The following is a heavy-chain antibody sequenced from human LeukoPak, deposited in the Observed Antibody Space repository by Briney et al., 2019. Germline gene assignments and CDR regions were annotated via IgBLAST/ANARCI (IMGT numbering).Heavy chain of an antibody. V-gene: IGHV3-74*01. CDR1: EFTLSRNW. CDR3: ARDPGSSSHDWYFDL. J-gene: IGHJ2*01. Sequence: GGFLRLSCAAAEFTLSRNWMNGVRQAPGKGLVWVSRINSDGTATSYADSVKGRFTISRDNAKNTLYLEMGSLRVDDTAVYYCARDPGSSSHDWYFDLWGPGTLVTVSS. D-gene: IGHD6-6*01. CDR2: INSDGTAT.